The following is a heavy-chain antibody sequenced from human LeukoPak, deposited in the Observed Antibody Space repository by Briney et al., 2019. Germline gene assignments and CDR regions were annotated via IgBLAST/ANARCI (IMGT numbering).Heavy chain of an antibody. Sequence: GGSLRLSCAASGFTFSSYGMHWVRQAPGKGLEWVAVIWYDGSNKYYVDSVKGRFTISRDNSKNTLYLQMNSLRADDTAVYYCARDRRYDSSGYHDYWGQETLVTVSS. CDR1: GFTFSSYG. CDR3: ARDRRYDSSGYHDY. CDR2: IWYDGSNK. J-gene: IGHJ4*02. V-gene: IGHV3-33*01. D-gene: IGHD3-22*01.